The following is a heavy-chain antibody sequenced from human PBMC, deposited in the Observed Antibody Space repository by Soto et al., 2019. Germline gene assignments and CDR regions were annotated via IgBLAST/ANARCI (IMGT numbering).Heavy chain of an antibody. CDR3: TQWLVRVWDFDL. CDR1: GFTVSSNY. V-gene: IGHV3-66*01. Sequence: EVQLVESGGGLVQPGGSLRLSCAASGFTVSSNYMSWVRQAPGKGLEWVSVIYSGGSTYYADSVKGRSTISRDNSKNTLYLQMNSLRAEDTAVYYCTQWLVRVWDFDLWGRGTLVTVSS. D-gene: IGHD6-19*01. CDR2: IYSGGST. J-gene: IGHJ2*01.